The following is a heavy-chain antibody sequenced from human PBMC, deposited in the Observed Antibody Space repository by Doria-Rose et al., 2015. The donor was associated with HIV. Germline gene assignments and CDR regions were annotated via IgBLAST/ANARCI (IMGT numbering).Heavy chain of an antibody. J-gene: IGHJ4*02. CDR2: IFSDDER. CDR3: ARIKSSRWYHKYYFDF. V-gene: IGHV2-26*01. D-gene: IGHD6-13*01. CDR1: GVSLSSPGMG. Sequence: QITLKESGPVLVKPTETLTLTCTVSGVSLSSPGMGVSWIRQPPGKALEWLANIFSDDERSYNTSLKSRLAISRGTSKSQVVLTMTDMDPVDTATYYCARIKSSRWYHKYYFDFWGQGILVIVSA.